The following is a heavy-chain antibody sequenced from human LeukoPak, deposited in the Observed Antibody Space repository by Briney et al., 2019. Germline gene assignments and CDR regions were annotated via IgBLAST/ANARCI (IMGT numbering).Heavy chain of an antibody. D-gene: IGHD3-22*01. V-gene: IGHV1-69*13. CDR2: IIPIFGTA. CDR3: AADIVVVITTAPSFDY. CDR1: GGTFSSYA. Sequence: SVKVSCKASGGTFSSYAISWVRQAPGQGLEWMGGIIPIFGTANYAQKFQGRVTITADESTSTAYMELSSLRSEDTAVYYCAADIVVVITTAPSFDYWGQGTLVTVSS. J-gene: IGHJ4*02.